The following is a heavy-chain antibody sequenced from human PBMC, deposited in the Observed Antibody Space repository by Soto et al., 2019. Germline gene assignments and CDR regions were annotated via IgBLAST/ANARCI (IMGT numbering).Heavy chain of an antibody. CDR3: GKERPGSGWSVCNF. D-gene: IGHD6-19*01. Sequence: VQLLESGGGLVQPGGYLRLSCAASGFTFRDYAMSWVRQAPGKGLEWVSDISGSGDSARHADSVKGRFTISRDNSKNTLYLQMNSLRVVDTAVYYCGKERPGSGWSVCNFWGQGTLVTVSS. J-gene: IGHJ4*02. CDR1: GFTFRDYA. V-gene: IGHV3-23*01. CDR2: ISGSGDSA.